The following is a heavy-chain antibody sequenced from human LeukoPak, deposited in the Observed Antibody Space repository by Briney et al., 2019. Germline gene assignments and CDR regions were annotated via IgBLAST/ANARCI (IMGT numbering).Heavy chain of an antibody. J-gene: IGHJ4*02. D-gene: IGHD3-3*01. V-gene: IGHV1-2*02. CDR1: GYTFTSYY. Sequence: ASVKVSCKASGYTFTSYYMHWVRQAPGQGLEWMGWINPNSGGTNYAQKFQGRVTMTRDTSISTAYMELSRLRSDDTAVYYCARDPAYYDFWSGYSRYDYWGQGTLVTVSS. CDR2: INPNSGGT. CDR3: ARDPAYYDFWSGYSRYDY.